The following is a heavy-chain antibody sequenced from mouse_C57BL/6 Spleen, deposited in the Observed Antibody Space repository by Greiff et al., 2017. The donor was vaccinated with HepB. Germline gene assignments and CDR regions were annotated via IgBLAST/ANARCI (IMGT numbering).Heavy chain of an antibody. CDR2: IDPSDSYT. CDR3: ARIGLGFTTVVARDFDY. Sequence: QVQLKQPGAELVKPGASVKLSCKASGYTFTSYWMQWVKQRPGQGLEWIGEIDPSDSYTNYNQKFKGKATLTVDTSSSTAYMQLSSLTSEDSAVYYCARIGLGFTTVVARDFDYWGQGTTLTVSS. CDR1: GYTFTSYW. V-gene: IGHV1-50*01. J-gene: IGHJ2*01. D-gene: IGHD1-1*01.